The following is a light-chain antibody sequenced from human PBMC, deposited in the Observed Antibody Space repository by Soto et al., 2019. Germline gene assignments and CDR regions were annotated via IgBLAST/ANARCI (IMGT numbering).Light chain of an antibody. J-gene: IGKJ1*01. CDR2: GAS. CDR3: QQYATSWT. Sequence: EIVLTQSPGTLSLSPGERAALSCRASQSVSSSYLAWYQQKPGQAPRLLIYGASSRATGIPDRFSGSGSGTDSTLTISRLEPEDYAVYYCQQYATSWTFGQGTKVDIK. V-gene: IGKV3-20*01. CDR1: QSVSSSY.